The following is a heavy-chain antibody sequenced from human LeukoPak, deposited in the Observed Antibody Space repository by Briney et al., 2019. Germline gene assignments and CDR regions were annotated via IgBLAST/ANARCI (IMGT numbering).Heavy chain of an antibody. CDR1: GFTFSSYA. Sequence: GGSLRPSCAASGFTFSSYAMSWVRQAPGKGLEWVSVIYSGGSTYYADSVKGRFTISRDNSKNTLYLQMNSLRAEDTAVYYCARERDGYKEYYFDYWGQGTLVTVSS. CDR3: ARERDGYKEYYFDY. D-gene: IGHD5-24*01. V-gene: IGHV3-53*01. CDR2: IYSGGST. J-gene: IGHJ4*02.